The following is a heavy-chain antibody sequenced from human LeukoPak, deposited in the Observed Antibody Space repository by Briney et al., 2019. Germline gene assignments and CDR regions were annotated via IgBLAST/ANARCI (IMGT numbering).Heavy chain of an antibody. V-gene: IGHV4-34*01. CDR2: INHSGST. CDR3: ARDEGYYPDY. CDR1: GGSFSGYY. Sequence: PSETLSLTCAVYGGSFSGYYWSWIRQPPGKGLEWIGEINHSGSTSYNPSLKSRVTISVDTSKNQFSLKLSSVTAADTAVYYCARDEGYYPDYWGQGTLVTVSS. J-gene: IGHJ4*02.